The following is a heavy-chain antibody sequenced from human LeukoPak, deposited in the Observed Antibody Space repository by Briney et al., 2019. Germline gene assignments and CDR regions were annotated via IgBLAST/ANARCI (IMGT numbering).Heavy chain of an antibody. CDR3: AREERYGGYDPWDYYYYMDV. CDR1: GFTFSSYA. CDR2: IKQDGSEK. J-gene: IGHJ6*03. Sequence: GGSLRLSCAASGFTFSSYAMSWVRQAPGKGLEWVANIKQDGSEKYYVDSVKGRFTISRDNGKNALYLQMNSLRAEDTAVYYCAREERYGGYDPWDYYYYMDVWGKGTTVTVSS. V-gene: IGHV3-7*01. D-gene: IGHD5-12*01.